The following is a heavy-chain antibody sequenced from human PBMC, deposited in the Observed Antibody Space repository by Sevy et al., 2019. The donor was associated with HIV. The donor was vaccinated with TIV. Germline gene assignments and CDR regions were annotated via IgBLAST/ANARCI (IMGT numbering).Heavy chain of an antibody. CDR1: GFTFSTYA. CDR2: IGGSGRYT. D-gene: IGHD2-15*01. CDR3: AKGYCSGGTCPRDYYYYGMDV. J-gene: IGHJ6*02. V-gene: IGHV3-23*01. Sequence: GGSLRLSCAPSGFTFSTYAMNWVRQAPGKGLEWVSSIGGSGRYTYYADSVEGRFTISRDNSKNMLYLQMNSLRVADTAVYYFAKGYCSGGTCPRDYYYYGMDVWGQGTTVTVSS.